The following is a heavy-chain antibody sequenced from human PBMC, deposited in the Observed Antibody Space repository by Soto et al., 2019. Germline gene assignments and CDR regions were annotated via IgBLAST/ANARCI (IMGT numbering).Heavy chain of an antibody. V-gene: IGHV4-39*01. D-gene: IGHD1-1*01. CDR3: ARHRIDVVWRGFDS. CDR1: TDSSSFTNSY. Sequence: QLQLQESGPGLVKPSETLSLTCTVSTDSSSFTNSYWGWIRQPPGKGLQWIGSSSYNGGTFYNPSPKGRVGISFDTSKKQSSLQVTSLPAVNTAVYFLARHRIDVVWRGFDSWGKGSPVTVSP. CDR2: SSYNGGT. J-gene: IGHJ4*02.